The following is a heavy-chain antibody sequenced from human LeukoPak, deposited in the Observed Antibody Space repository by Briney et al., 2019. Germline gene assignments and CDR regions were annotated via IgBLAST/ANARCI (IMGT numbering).Heavy chain of an antibody. Sequence: ASVKVSCKASGYTFTGYYMHWVRQAPGQGLEWMGRINPNSGGTNYAQKFQGRVTMTRDTSISTAYMELSRLRSDDTAVYYCARDPVAGDLFDYWGQGTPVTVSS. V-gene: IGHV1-2*06. CDR3: ARDPVAGDLFDY. CDR1: GYTFTGYY. J-gene: IGHJ4*02. D-gene: IGHD6-19*01. CDR2: INPNSGGT.